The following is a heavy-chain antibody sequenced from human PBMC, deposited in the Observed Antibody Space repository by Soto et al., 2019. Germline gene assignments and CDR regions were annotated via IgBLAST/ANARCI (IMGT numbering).Heavy chain of an antibody. CDR1: GYRFTTYY. Sequence: ASVKVSCKASGYRFTTYYIHWVRQAPGQGLEWMGRMNIDTGGTTYAQKFQGRVTMTRDTSISTAYMEVSSVKSDDTAMYYCARDGNFAFRGYSFAFDLWGQGTLVTVSS. J-gene: IGHJ4*02. D-gene: IGHD5-18*01. V-gene: IGHV1-2*06. CDR3: ARDGNFAFRGYSFAFDL. CDR2: MNIDTGGT.